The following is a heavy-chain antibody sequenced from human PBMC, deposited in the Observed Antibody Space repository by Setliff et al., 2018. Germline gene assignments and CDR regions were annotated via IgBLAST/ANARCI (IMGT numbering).Heavy chain of an antibody. CDR2: IYSGGST. CDR3: AKDSGWFLPFDS. D-gene: IGHD6-19*01. J-gene: IGHJ4*02. Sequence: PGGSLRLSCAASGFTFSSYWMSWVRQAPGKGLEWVSVIYSGGSTYYADSVKGRFTISRDNSKNTLYLQMNSLRAEDTAVYYCAKDSGWFLPFDSWGQGTLVTVSS. V-gene: IGHV3-66*01. CDR1: GFTFSSYW.